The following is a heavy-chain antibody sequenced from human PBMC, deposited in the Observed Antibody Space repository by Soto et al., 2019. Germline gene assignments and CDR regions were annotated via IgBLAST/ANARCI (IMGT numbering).Heavy chain of an antibody. J-gene: IGHJ5*02. CDR1: GFSLNSAGMG. CDR3: ARYISLPASADNWFDP. V-gene: IGHV2-26*01. D-gene: IGHD2-21*01. CDR2: ILSSGAT. Sequence: QVTLKESGPVLVKSTDTLTLTCTVSGFSLNSAGMGVSWIRQPPGKALEWLANILSSGATSYTSSLGSRLIISKDTSKSQVVLRLTNVGPLDTATYFCARYISLPASADNWFDPWGPGTLVTVSS.